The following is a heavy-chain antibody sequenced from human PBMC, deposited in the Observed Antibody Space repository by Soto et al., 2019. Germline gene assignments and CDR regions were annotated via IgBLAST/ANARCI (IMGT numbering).Heavy chain of an antibody. Sequence: SETLSLTCTVSCGSISSYYWSWIRQPPGKGLEWIGYIYYSGSTNYNPSLKSRVTISVDTSKNQFSLKLSSVTAADTAVYYCARGVSVGATHYFDYWGQRTLVTVSS. V-gene: IGHV4-59*12. D-gene: IGHD1-26*01. CDR1: CGSISSYY. J-gene: IGHJ4*02. CDR2: IYYSGST. CDR3: ARGVSVGATHYFDY.